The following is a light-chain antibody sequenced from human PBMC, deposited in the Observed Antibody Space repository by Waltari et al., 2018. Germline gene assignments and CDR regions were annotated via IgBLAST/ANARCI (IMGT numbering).Light chain of an antibody. CDR3: QQYNNWPTWT. J-gene: IGKJ1*01. CDR1: QSVTNN. Sequence: EIVMTQSPATLSVSPGESATLSCRASQSVTNNLAWYHQKPGQAPRLPIYTASTRATGIPARFSGSGSGTEFTLTITSLQSEDFAVYYCQQYNNWPTWTFGQGTKVEIK. V-gene: IGKV3-15*01. CDR2: TAS.